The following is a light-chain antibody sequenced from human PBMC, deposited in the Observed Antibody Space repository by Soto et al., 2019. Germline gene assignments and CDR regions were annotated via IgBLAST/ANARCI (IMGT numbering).Light chain of an antibody. CDR3: QQYNSYWT. J-gene: IGKJ1*01. CDR2: KAS. V-gene: IGKV1-5*03. Sequence: DIQMTQSPSTLSASVGDRVTITCRASQSISSWLAWYQQKPGKAPKLLIYKASGLESGFPSRFSGSGSGTEFTLTISSLQPDDFATYYCQQYNSYWTFGQGTKVEIK. CDR1: QSISSW.